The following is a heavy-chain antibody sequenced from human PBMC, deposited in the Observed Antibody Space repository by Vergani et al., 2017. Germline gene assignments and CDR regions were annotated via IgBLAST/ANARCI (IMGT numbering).Heavy chain of an antibody. CDR3: ARMGGYDEGDAFRIGYFDS. J-gene: IGHJ4*02. D-gene: IGHD3-22*01. CDR2: IYSTGST. V-gene: IGHV4-31*03. Sequence: QVQLQESGPGLVKPSQTLYLTCSVSGDPISSVVYYWNSIRQHPGKGLEWIGYIYSTGSTHHNPSLRRRINMTVDTSKNQFSLKLNSVTAADTAMYYCARMGGYDEGDAFRIGYFDSWGPGILVTVSS. CDR1: GDPISSVVYY.